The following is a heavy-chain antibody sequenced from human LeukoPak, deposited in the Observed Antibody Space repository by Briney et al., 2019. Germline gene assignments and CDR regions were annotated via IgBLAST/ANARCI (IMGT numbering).Heavy chain of an antibody. CDR1: GYTFTGYY. Sequence: ASVKVSCKASGYTFTGYYMHWVRQAPGQGLEWMGWINLDSGATNYAQKFQGRVTMTSDTSISTAFMELSRLRSDDTAVYYCARADRITLFGVVIIPRPDYWGQGTLVTVSS. CDR3: ARADRITLFGVVIIPRPDY. V-gene: IGHV1-2*02. D-gene: IGHD3-3*01. CDR2: INLDSGAT. J-gene: IGHJ4*02.